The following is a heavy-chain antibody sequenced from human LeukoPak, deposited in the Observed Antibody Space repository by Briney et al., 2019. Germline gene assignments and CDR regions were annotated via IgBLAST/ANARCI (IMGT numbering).Heavy chain of an antibody. CDR2: INHSGST. CDR3: SREPYGAFHFDY. V-gene: IGHV4-34*01. Sequence: SETLSLTCAVYGGSFSGYFWSWIRQPPGKGLEWIGEINHSGSTNYNPSLKSRVTISVDTSKNQFSLKLSSVTAADTAVYYCSREPYGAFHFDYWGQETLVTVSS. J-gene: IGHJ4*02. D-gene: IGHD4-17*01. CDR1: GGSFSGYF.